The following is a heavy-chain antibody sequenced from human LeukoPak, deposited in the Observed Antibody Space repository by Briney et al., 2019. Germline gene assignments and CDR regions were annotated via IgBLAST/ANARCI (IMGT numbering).Heavy chain of an antibody. CDR1: GVSISSYY. Sequence: SETLSLTCTVSGVSISSYYWSWIRQPPGKGLEWIGYIYYSGSTNYNPSLKSRVTISVDTSKNQFSLKLSSVTAADTAVYYCAGKMVRGVIAYWGQGTLVTVSS. V-gene: IGHV4-59*01. CDR2: IYYSGST. J-gene: IGHJ4*02. CDR3: AGKMVRGVIAY. D-gene: IGHD3-10*01.